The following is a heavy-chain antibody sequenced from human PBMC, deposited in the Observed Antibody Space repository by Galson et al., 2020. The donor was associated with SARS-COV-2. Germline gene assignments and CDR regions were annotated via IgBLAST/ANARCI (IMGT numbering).Heavy chain of an antibody. Sequence: GESLKISCAASGFTFTNYRMSWVRQAPGKGLEWVANINPAVSESYFVDSVKGRYTISRDNTKNPVFLQMNSLRGEDTALYYCVKYNWNYAFEYGGQGSLLVVSS. CDR1: GFTFTNYR. D-gene: IGHD1-7*01. V-gene: IGHV3-7*01. J-gene: IGHJ4*02. CDR2: INPAVSES. CDR3: VKYNWNYAFEY.